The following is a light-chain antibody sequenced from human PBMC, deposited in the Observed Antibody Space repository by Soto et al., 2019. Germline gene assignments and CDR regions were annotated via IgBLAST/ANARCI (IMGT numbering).Light chain of an antibody. J-gene: IGKJ1*01. CDR3: QQYVRPPPSST. CDR2: DAS. Sequence: ETVLTQSPGTLSLSAGERATLSCRASQSVSSSCLAWYQQKPGQAPRLLIYDASSRATGIPDRFSGSGSGTDFTLTISRLEPEDFAVYYSQQYVRPPPSSTFGQGTKVEIK. V-gene: IGKV3-20*01. CDR1: QSVSSSC.